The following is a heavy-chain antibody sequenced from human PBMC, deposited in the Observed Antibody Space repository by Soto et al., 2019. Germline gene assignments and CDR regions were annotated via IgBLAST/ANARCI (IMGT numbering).Heavy chain of an antibody. V-gene: IGHV3-48*02. CDR1: GFTFSRYS. CDR3: ARDWGVYSNDHDAYIPYLDS. J-gene: IGHJ4*02. CDR2: IPHTQDTTT. D-gene: IGHD3-10*01. Sequence: GGSLRLSCAASGFTFSRYSMNWVRQAPGKGLEWVAYIPHTQDTTTYYADSVRGRFTISRDNAKNSLYLQMNSLRDEDTAAYYCARDWGVYSNDHDAYIPYLDSWGQGILVTVSS.